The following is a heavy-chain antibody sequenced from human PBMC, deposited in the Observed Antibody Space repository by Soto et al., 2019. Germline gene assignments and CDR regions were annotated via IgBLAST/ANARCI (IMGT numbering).Heavy chain of an antibody. CDR3: ARGSEDSSGYYYLPDY. V-gene: IGHV4-59*01. CDR2: IYYSGST. J-gene: IGHJ4*02. Sequence: PSETLSLTCTVSGGSISSYYWSWIRQPPGKGLEWIGYIYYSGSTNYNPSLKSRVTISVDTSKNQFSLKLSSVTAADTAVYYCARGSEDSSGYYYLPDYWGQGTLVTVSS. D-gene: IGHD3-22*01. CDR1: GGSISSYY.